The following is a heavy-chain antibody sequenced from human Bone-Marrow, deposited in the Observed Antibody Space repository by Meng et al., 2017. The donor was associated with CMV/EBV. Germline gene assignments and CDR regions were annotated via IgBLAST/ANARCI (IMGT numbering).Heavy chain of an antibody. CDR1: GFTFSSYA. V-gene: IGHV3-30-3*01. Sequence: LKISCAASGFTFSSYAMRWVRQAPGEGLEWVAVISYDGSNKYYADSVKGRFTISRDNSKNTLYLQMTRLRGEDRAVYYCARDYTWPGRITIFGVVTLGALDIWGQGTRVTVSS. CDR2: ISYDGSNK. CDR3: ARDYTWPGRITIFGVVTLGALDI. J-gene: IGHJ3*02. D-gene: IGHD3-3*01.